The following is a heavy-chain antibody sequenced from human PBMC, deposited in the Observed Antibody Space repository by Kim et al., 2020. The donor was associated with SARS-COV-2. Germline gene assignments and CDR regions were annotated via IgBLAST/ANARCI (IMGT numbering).Heavy chain of an antibody. J-gene: IGHJ3*02. D-gene: IGHD3-10*01. Sequence: GGSLRLSCAASGFTFSSYSMNWVRQAPGKGLEWVSSISSSSSYIYYADSVKGRFTISRDNAKNSLYLQMNSLRAEDTAVYYCARVNRRNVLLWFGELPNDAFDIWGQGTMVTVSS. CDR3: ARVNRRNVLLWFGELPNDAFDI. V-gene: IGHV3-21*01. CDR1: GFTFSSYS. CDR2: ISSSSSYI.